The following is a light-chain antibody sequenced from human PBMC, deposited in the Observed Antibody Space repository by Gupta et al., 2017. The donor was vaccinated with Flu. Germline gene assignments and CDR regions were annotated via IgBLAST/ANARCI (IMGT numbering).Light chain of an antibody. V-gene: IGLV1-51*01. CDR2: DNN. Sequence: SSSNSGNNYVSWVQQHPEPAPKLLIYDNNKRPSGIPDRFYGSRAGTSATLGIPGLQTVDEADYYCGTWYSSASAGLFGGGTKLTVL. CDR3: GTWYSSASAGL. J-gene: IGLJ2*01. CDR1: SSNSGNNY.